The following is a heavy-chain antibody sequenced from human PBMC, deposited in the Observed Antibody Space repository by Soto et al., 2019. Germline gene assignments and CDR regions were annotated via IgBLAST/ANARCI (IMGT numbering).Heavy chain of an antibody. CDR1: GYTFTSYG. Sequence: QVQLVQSGAEVKKRGASVKVSCKACGYTFTSYGISWVRQAPGQGLEWMGWISAYNGNTNYAQKLQGRVTMTTDTSTSTAYMELRSLRSDDTAVYYCARDLNDYVWGSYRYYYYYGMDVWGQGTTVTVSS. J-gene: IGHJ6*02. CDR2: ISAYNGNT. V-gene: IGHV1-18*01. CDR3: ARDLNDYVWGSYRYYYYYGMDV. D-gene: IGHD3-16*02.